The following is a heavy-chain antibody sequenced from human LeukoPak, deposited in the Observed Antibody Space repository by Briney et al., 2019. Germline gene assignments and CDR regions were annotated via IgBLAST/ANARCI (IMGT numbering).Heavy chain of an antibody. V-gene: IGHV3-21*04. CDR2: ISSSSSNI. CDR1: GFALSSYS. CDR3: ARRAGAYSHPYDY. J-gene: IGHJ4*02. D-gene: IGHD4/OR15-4a*01. Sequence: GGSLRLSCAASGFALSSYSMNWVRQAPGKGLEWVSSISSSSSNIYYADSVKGRFNISRDNAKNSLYLQMNSLRAEDTAVYYCARRAGAYSHPYDYWGQGTLVTVSS.